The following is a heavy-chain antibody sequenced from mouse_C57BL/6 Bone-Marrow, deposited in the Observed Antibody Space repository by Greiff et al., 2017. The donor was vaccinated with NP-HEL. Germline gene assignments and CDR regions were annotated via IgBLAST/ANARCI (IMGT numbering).Heavy chain of an antibody. Sequence: VQLQQSGPVLVKPGASVKMSCKASGYTFTDYYMNWVKQSHGKSLEWIGVINPYNGGTSYNQKFKGKATLTVDKSSSTAYMELNSLTSEDSAVYYCANSSGYVRNYFDYWGQGTTLTVSS. CDR1: GYTFTDYY. D-gene: IGHD3-2*02. CDR3: ANSSGYVRNYFDY. V-gene: IGHV1-19*01. CDR2: INPYNGGT. J-gene: IGHJ2*01.